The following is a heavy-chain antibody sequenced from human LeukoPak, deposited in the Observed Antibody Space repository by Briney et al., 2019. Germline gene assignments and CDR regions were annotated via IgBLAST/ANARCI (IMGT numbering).Heavy chain of an antibody. J-gene: IGHJ4*02. V-gene: IGHV1-46*01. CDR2: INPSGDST. D-gene: IGHD2-2*01. Sequence: ASVKVSCKASGDTFTTYYIHWVRQAPGQGLEWMGIINPSGDSTSYAQKFQGRVTMTRDTSTSTVYMELSSLRSEDTAVYYCAIAAIRYCSRSSCYKGFLDYWGQGTLVTVSS. CDR1: GDTFTTYY. CDR3: AIAAIRYCSRSSCYKGFLDY.